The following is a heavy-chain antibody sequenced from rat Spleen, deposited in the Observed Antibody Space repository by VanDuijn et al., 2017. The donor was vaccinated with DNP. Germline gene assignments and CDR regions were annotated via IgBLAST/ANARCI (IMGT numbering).Heavy chain of an antibody. CDR3: VRVNSGFLYYALDA. D-gene: IGHD4-4*01. CDR2: IATSGGST. Sequence: EVQLVESGGDLVQPGRSLKLSCVASGFTFNNYWMTWIRQVPGKGLEWVASIATSGGSTYYPDSVKGRFTISRDDAKNTLYLQMNNLRSEDTATYYCVRVNSGFLYYALDAWGQGTSVTVSS. J-gene: IGHJ4*01. CDR1: GFTFNNYW. V-gene: IGHV5-31*01.